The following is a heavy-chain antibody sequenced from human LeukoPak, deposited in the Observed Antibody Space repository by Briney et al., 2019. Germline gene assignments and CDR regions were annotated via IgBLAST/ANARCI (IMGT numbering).Heavy chain of an antibody. J-gene: IGHJ4*02. CDR3: AKRSGYCTRTNCLPIDY. D-gene: IGHD2-2*03. Sequence: GSLSLSCAASGFTFRGFGMHWVRQAPGKGLEWVAFIRNDGSNEYHADSVKGRFTISRDNSKNTVYLQMNSLRPEDTAVYYCAKRSGYCTRTNCLPIDYWGQGTLVTVSS. CDR2: IRNDGSNE. V-gene: IGHV3-30*02. CDR1: GFTFRGFG.